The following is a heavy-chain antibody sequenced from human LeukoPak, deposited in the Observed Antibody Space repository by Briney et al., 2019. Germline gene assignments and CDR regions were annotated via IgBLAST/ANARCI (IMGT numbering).Heavy chain of an antibody. Sequence: ASVKVSCKASGYTFTGYYMHWVRQAPGQGLEWMGWINPNSGGTNYAQKFQGRVTMTRDTSISTAYMELSRLRSDDTAVYYCARTYSGGWYDDYWGQGTLVTVSS. D-gene: IGHD6-19*01. CDR1: GYTFTGYY. CDR2: INPNSGGT. J-gene: IGHJ4*02. V-gene: IGHV1-2*02. CDR3: ARTYSGGWYDDY.